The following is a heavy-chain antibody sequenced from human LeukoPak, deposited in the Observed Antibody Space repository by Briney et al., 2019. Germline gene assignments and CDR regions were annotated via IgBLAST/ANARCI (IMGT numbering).Heavy chain of an antibody. CDR1: GGTFSSYA. J-gene: IGHJ1*01. CDR3: ARHPVGSGYYYSPFQH. CDR2: IIPIFGTA. V-gene: IGHV1-69*05. Sequence: ASVKVSCKASGGTFSSYAISWVRQAPGQGLEWMGRIIPIFGTAIYAQKFQGRVTITTDESTSTAYTELSSLRSEDTAVYYCARHPVGSGYYYSPFQHWGQGTLVTVSS. D-gene: IGHD3-22*01.